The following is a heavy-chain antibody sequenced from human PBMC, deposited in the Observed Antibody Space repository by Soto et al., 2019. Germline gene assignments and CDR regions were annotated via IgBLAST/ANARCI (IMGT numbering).Heavy chain of an antibody. CDR2: ISPSGTT. CDR1: CESFSNNY. J-gene: IGHJ4*02. D-gene: IGHD3-10*01. V-gene: IGHV4-34*01. CDR3: ATSLWFGTQPEI. Sequence: SDTLSLTCAAYCESFSNNYWTWFRQPPGKGLEWIGEISPSGTTKYIPSLKSRGTISVDTSRKQFFLKVTSVSAADTAVYYCATSLWFGTQPEIWGPGTLVTVSS.